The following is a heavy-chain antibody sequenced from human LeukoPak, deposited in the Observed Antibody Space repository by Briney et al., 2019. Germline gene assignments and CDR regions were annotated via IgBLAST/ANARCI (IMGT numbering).Heavy chain of an antibody. Sequence: PSETLSLTCAVYGGSFSGYYWSWIRQPPGKGLEWIGEINHSGSTNYNPSLKSRVTISVDTSKNQFSLKLSSVTAADTAVYYCARAARDVVVPAAPFDHWGQGTLVTVSS. V-gene: IGHV4-34*01. CDR1: GGSFSGYY. CDR3: ARAARDVVVPAAPFDH. J-gene: IGHJ4*02. CDR2: INHSGST. D-gene: IGHD2-2*01.